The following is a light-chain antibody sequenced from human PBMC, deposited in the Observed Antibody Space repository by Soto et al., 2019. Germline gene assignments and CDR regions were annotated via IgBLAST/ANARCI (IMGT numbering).Light chain of an antibody. CDR3: CSYAGSYTYA. CDR2: DVS. CDR1: SSDVGGYNY. V-gene: IGLV2-11*01. J-gene: IGLJ1*01. Sequence: TSSDVGGYNYVPWYQQHPGKAPKLMIYDVSKRPSGVPDRFSGSKSGNTASLTISGLQAEDEADYYCCSYAGSYTYAFGTGTKVTVL.